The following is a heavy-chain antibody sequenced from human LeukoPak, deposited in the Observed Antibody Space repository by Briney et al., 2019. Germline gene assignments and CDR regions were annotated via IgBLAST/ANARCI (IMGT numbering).Heavy chain of an antibody. J-gene: IGHJ4*02. CDR3: ARDRGAPFDY. Sequence: SETLSLTCTVSGDSISSDSYYWSWIRQPAGKGLEWIGRIYISGSINHNPSLKSRVTISVDTSKNQFSLKLSSVTAADTAVYYCARDRGAPFDYWGQGTVLTVSS. CDR2: IYISGSI. D-gene: IGHD3-10*01. V-gene: IGHV4-61*02. CDR1: GDSISSDSYY.